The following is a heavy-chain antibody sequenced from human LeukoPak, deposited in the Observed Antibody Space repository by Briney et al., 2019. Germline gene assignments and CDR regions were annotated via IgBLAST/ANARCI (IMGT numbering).Heavy chain of an antibody. V-gene: IGHV3-30*18. Sequence: PGVSLRLSCAASGFTFSSYGTHWVRQAPGKGLEWVAVISYDGSNKYYADSVKGRFTISRDNSKNTLYLQMNSLRAEDTAVYYCAKDTAVRYRLINWFDPWGQGTLVTVSS. D-gene: IGHD3-16*02. CDR2: ISYDGSNK. J-gene: IGHJ5*02. CDR3: AKDTAVRYRLINWFDP. CDR1: GFTFSSYG.